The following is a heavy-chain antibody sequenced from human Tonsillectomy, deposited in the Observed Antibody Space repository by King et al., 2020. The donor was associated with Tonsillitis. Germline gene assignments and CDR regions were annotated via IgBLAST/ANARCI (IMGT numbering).Heavy chain of an antibody. Sequence: VQLVQSGRDLGQPGGSLRLSCAASGFTFSSYAMSWVRQAPGKGLECVSTISDSGDSTKYADSVKGRFTVSRDNSRNTLYLQINSLRVEDTAIYYCAKHRTVYGDFDYWGQGPLVTVSS. V-gene: IGHV3-23*04. CDR1: GFTFSSYA. CDR2: ISDSGDST. J-gene: IGHJ4*02. D-gene: IGHD5/OR15-5a*01. CDR3: AKHRTVYGDFDY.